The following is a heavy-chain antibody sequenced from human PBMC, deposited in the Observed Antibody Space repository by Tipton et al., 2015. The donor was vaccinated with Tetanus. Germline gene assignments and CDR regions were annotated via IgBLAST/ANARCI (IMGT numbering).Heavy chain of an antibody. D-gene: IGHD1-26*01. V-gene: IGHV4-31*03. CDR1: GGFLRSGGYY. Sequence: TLSLTCTVSGGFLRSGGYYWSWIRQHPGQGLEWIGYIYYTGNTYYTPSLKSRVTLSIDMSKNQFSLRLSSVTAADTAVYFCARRVVGATLDYWGQGSLVTVSS. J-gene: IGHJ4*02. CDR3: ARRVVGATLDY. CDR2: IYYTGNT.